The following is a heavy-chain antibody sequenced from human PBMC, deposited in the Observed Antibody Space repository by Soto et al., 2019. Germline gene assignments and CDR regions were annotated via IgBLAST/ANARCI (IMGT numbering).Heavy chain of an antibody. CDR1: AFTFSSYA. CDR2: VSGSGDST. V-gene: IGHV3-23*01. CDR3: AKGRASDCPGCTQDY. D-gene: IGHD2-21*02. J-gene: IGHJ4*02. Sequence: EVQLLESGGGLAQPGGSLRLSCADSAFTFSSYAMSWVRQAPGKGLEWVSAVSGSGDSTYYADSVKGRFTNSRDNSKNTLYLQMNSLRAEDTAVYYCAKGRASDCPGCTQDYWGQGTLVTVS.